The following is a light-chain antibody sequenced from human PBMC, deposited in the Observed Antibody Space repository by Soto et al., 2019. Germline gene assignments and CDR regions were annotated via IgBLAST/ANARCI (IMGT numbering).Light chain of an antibody. V-gene: IGLV1-40*01. CDR2: DNS. Sequence: QSVLTQPPSVSGAPGQRVTISCTGSSSNIGSGYDVHWYQQLPGAAPKLLIYDNSERPSAVPDRFSGSRSGTSASLALTGLQAEDEADYYCQSYDNSLSAYVFGTGTKLTVL. CDR1: SSNIGSGYD. J-gene: IGLJ1*01. CDR3: QSYDNSLSAYV.